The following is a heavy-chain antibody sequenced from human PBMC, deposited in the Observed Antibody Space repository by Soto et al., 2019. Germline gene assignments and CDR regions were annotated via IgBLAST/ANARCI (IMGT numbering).Heavy chain of an antibody. CDR2: IDPSDSQI. Sequence: PGESLKISCQGSGYRFNDYWISWVRQMPGKGLEWMGRIDPSDSQIKYSPSFQGHITISSDKSFSTAYLEWKSLKASETAIYSCARPLTTRDAFAIWGRGTLVTVSS. D-gene: IGHD3-3*01. J-gene: IGHJ2*01. CDR1: GYRFNDYW. V-gene: IGHV5-10-1*01. CDR3: ARPLTTRDAFAI.